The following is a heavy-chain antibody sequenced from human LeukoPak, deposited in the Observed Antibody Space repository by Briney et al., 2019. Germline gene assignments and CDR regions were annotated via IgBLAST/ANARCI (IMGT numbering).Heavy chain of an antibody. CDR3: AAAAGSFDP. Sequence: SETLSLTCTVSGYSISSGYYWGWIRQPPGKGLEWIGSIYHSGSTYYNPSLKSRVTISVDTSKNQFSLKLSSVTAADTAVYYCAAAAGSFDPWGQGTLVTVSS. CDR1: GYSISSGYY. J-gene: IGHJ5*02. CDR2: IYHSGST. V-gene: IGHV4-38-2*02. D-gene: IGHD6-13*01.